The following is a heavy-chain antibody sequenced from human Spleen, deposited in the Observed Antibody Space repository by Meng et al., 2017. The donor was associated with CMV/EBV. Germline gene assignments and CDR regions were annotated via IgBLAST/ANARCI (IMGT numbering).Heavy chain of an antibody. Sequence: GSLRLSCTVSGASISSSSYYWGWIRQPPGKGLEWIGSSHYSGSTSYNPSLKSRVTISVDTSKNQFSLKLSSVTAADTAVYYCARDRIAAAGTGDYYYYYGMDVWGQGTTVTVSS. CDR2: SHYSGST. D-gene: IGHD6-13*01. J-gene: IGHJ6*02. CDR1: GASISSSSYY. V-gene: IGHV4-39*07. CDR3: ARDRIAAAGTGDYYYYYGMDV.